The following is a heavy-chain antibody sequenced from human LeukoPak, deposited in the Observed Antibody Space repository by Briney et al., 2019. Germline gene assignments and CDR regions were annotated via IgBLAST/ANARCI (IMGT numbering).Heavy chain of an antibody. CDR3: SRSYYYDSSGYSPFDY. V-gene: IGHV4-34*01. J-gene: IGHJ4*02. CDR1: GGSFSGYD. CDR2: LTHSGST. D-gene: IGHD3-22*01. Sequence: SETLSLICAVYGGSFSGYDWSWIRQPPGKGLEWIGELTHSGSTNYSPSLKSRVTISVDTSKNQFSLKLSSVTAADTAVYYCSRSYYYDSSGYSPFDYWGQGTLVTVSS.